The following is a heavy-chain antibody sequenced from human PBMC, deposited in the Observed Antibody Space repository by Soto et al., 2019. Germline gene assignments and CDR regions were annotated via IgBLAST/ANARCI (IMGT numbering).Heavy chain of an antibody. J-gene: IGHJ4*02. CDR1: GGSISSYY. Sequence: PSETLSLTCTVSGGSISSYYWSWIRQPPGKGLEWIGCIYYSGTTYYSPSLRSRVTISVDTSKNQFSLNLNSMTGADTAVYYCAREQCYYDSSGYYPYYFDYWGQGTLVTVSS. CDR2: IYYSGTT. D-gene: IGHD3-22*01. V-gene: IGHV4-59*06. CDR3: AREQCYYDSSGYYPYYFDY.